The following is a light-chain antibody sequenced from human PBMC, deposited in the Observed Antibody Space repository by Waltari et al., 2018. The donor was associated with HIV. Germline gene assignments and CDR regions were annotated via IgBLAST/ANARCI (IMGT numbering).Light chain of an antibody. Sequence: EIVMTQSPAPLSVSPGERATLSCRASQSVSSNLAGYQQKPGQAPRLLIYGASTRATGIPARFSGSGSGTEFTLTISSLQSEDFAVYYCQQYNNWPPLTFGGRTKVEIK. V-gene: IGKV3-15*01. CDR1: QSVSSN. J-gene: IGKJ4*01. CDR3: QQYNNWPPLT. CDR2: GAS.